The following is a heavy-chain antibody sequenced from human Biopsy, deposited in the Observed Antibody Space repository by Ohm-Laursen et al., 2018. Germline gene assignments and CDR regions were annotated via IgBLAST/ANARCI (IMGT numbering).Heavy chain of an antibody. V-gene: IGHV4-34*01. Sequence: SQTLSLACAVYGGPFSGYFWTWIHQAPGKGLEWIGEIDHTGGTNYNPSLKSRVNISQDRSKNQFSLRLDSVTAADTAVYYCARSVDITVVRGYYFDFWGQGTLVTVSS. CDR2: IDHTGGT. D-gene: IGHD3-10*01. CDR3: ARSVDITVVRGYYFDF. CDR1: GGPFSGYF. J-gene: IGHJ4*02.